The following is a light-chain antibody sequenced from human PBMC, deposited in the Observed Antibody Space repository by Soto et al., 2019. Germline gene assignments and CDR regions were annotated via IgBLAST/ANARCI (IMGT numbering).Light chain of an antibody. J-gene: IGLJ3*02. V-gene: IGLV1-51*02. CDR1: SSNIGNNY. CDR3: GTWDISLSLWV. CDR2: ENN. Sequence: QSVLTQPPSVSAAPGHKVTISCSGSSSNIGNNYVSWYQQLPETAPKLLIYENNKRPSGIPDRFSGSKSGTSATLGITGLQTGDEADYYFGTWDISLSLWVFGGATKLTVL.